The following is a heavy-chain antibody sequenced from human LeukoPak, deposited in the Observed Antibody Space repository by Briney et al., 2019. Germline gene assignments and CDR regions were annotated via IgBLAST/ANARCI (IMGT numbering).Heavy chain of an antibody. V-gene: IGHV4-30-4*08. Sequence: PSQTLSLTCSVSGGSISSGDYQWTWIRQPPGKGLEWVGHIYYRGITYYRPSLKSRVSISVDTSGNQFSLKLSSVTAADTAVYYCARSRGGYFSRYYYYYYMDVWGKGTTVTVSS. CDR2: IYYRGIT. D-gene: IGHD2-21*02. J-gene: IGHJ6*03. CDR1: GGSISSGDYQ. CDR3: ARSRGGYFSRYYYYYYMDV.